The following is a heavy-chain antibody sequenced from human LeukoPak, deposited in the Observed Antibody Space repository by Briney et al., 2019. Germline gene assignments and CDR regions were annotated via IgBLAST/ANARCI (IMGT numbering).Heavy chain of an antibody. J-gene: IGHJ4*02. CDR2: ISYDGSNK. Sequence: GGSLRLSCAASGFTVSSNYMNWVRQAPGKGLEWVAVISYDGSNKYYADSVKGRFTISRDNSKNTLYLQMNSLRAEDTAVYYCARDRDGYGDYWGQGTLVTVSS. CDR1: GFTVSSNY. CDR3: ARDRDGYGDY. D-gene: IGHD5-24*01. V-gene: IGHV3-30*01.